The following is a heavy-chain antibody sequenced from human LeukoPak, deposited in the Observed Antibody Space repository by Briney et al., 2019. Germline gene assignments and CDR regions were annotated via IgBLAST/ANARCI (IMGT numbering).Heavy chain of an antibody. CDR2: IYYSGST. V-gene: IGHV4-61*01. CDR1: GGSVSSGSYY. J-gene: IGHJ6*03. D-gene: IGHD2-15*01. CDR3: TRDQRGVVVVAATHYYYYYMDV. Sequence: SETLSLTCTVSGGSVSSGSYYWSWIRQPPGKGLEWIGYIYYSGSTNYNPSLKSRVTISVDTSKNQFSLKLSSVTAADTAVYYCTRDQRGVVVVAATHYYYYYMDVWGKGTTVTVSS.